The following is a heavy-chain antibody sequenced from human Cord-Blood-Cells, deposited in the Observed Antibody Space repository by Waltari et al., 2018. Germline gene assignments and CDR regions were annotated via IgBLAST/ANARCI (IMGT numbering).Heavy chain of an antibody. V-gene: IGHV3-7*01. J-gene: IGHJ3*02. D-gene: IGHD6-6*01. CDR3: ARIRIVRAFDI. CDR2: IKQDGSEK. Sequence: EVQLVESGGGLVQPGGCLRLSCAAAGVTFSSYWLRWVRQAPGKGLEWVANIKQDGSEKYYVDSVKGRFTISRDNAKNSLYLQMNSLRAEDTAVYYCARIRIVRAFDIWGQGTMVTVSS. CDR1: GVTFSSYW.